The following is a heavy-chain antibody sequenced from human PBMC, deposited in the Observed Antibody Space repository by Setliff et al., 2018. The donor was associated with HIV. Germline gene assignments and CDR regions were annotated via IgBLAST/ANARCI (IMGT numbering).Heavy chain of an antibody. D-gene: IGHD2-2*01. V-gene: IGHV5-51*01. J-gene: IGHJ4*02. Sequence: GESLKISCKGSGYSFTSYWIGWARQMAGKGLEWMGIIYPGDSEIRYSPSFQGQVTISVDKPISTAYLQWSSLKASDTAMYYCARERGDCSSNTCYGTDYWGQGTLVTVSS. CDR2: IYPGDSEI. CDR3: ARERGDCSSNTCYGTDY. CDR1: GYSFTSYW.